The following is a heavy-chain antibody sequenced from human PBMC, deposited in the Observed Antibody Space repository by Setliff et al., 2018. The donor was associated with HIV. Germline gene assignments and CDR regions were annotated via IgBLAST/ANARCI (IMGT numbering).Heavy chain of an antibody. V-gene: IGHV1-18*01. D-gene: IGHD2-8*01. CDR2: ISAYNGNT. CDR3: VRLTADRTNYYYYMDV. CDR1: GYTFTSYG. Sequence: ASVKVSCKASGYTFTSYGISWVRQAPGQGLEWMGWISAYNGNTNYAQKLQGRVSIARDTSASTAYMELRSLRSDDTAVYYCVRLTADRTNYYYYMDVWGKGTTVTVSS. J-gene: IGHJ6*03.